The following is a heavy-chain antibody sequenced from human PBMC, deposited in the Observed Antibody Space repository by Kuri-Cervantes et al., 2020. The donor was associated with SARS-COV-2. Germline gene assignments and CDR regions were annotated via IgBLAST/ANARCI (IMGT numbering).Heavy chain of an antibody. J-gene: IGHJ3*02. V-gene: IGHV3-11*06. Sequence: GESLKISCEASGFTFSDYYMSWIRQAPGKGLEWIAYISSSGSYSQSADSVEGRFTVSRDNAKNSLYLQMNSLRVEDTALYYCARDRSSNWFSTRVAFDIWGQGTMVTVSS. D-gene: IGHD6-13*01. CDR2: ISSSGSYS. CDR1: GFTFSDYY. CDR3: ARDRSSNWFSTRVAFDI.